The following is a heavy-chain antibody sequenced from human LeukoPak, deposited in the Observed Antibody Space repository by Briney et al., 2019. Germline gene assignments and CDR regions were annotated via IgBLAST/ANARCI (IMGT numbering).Heavy chain of an antibody. Sequence: SEPLSLTCSVSGGSINSYWWSWIRQPAGKGLEFIGRIYTTGMTNYNPSLKSRVSMSDDTSKNQFSLELRSVTAADTAVYFCARAGYTISSYRFDYWGQGALVTVSS. D-gene: IGHD3-16*02. CDR3: ARAGYTISSYRFDY. V-gene: IGHV4-4*07. J-gene: IGHJ4*02. CDR2: IYTTGMT. CDR1: GGSINSYW.